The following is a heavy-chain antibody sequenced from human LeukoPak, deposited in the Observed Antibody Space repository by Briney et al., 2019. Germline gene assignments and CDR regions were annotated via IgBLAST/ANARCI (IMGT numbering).Heavy chain of an antibody. Sequence: ATTLSLSCVASAFIFNNHGMHWDRQAPGKGLKWVSVIASDGGGKFYADSVKGRFPLSRDNPKNMFFLQMNILTVEDTAIYYCAREATWGQWYFDHWGQGTPVTVSS. CDR1: AFIFNNHG. D-gene: IGHD6-19*01. CDR2: IASDGGGK. CDR3: AREATWGQWYFDH. V-gene: IGHV3-30*03. J-gene: IGHJ4*02.